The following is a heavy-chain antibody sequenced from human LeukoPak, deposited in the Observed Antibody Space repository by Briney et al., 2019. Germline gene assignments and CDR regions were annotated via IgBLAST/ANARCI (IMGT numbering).Heavy chain of an antibody. CDR1: GGSISSYY. Sequence: SETPSLTCTVSGGSISSYYWSWIRQPPGKGLEWIGYISYSGSTNYNPSLKSRVTISVDTSKNQFSLKLTSVTAADTAVYYCARGPLRGSLDSWGQGSLVTVSS. J-gene: IGHJ4*02. CDR2: ISYSGST. D-gene: IGHD3-16*01. CDR3: ARGPLRGSLDS. V-gene: IGHV4-59*01.